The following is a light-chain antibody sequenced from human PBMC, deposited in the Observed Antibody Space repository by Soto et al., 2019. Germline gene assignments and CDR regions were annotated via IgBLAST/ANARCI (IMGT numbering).Light chain of an antibody. CDR2: DGS. CDR1: QSVRSSY. J-gene: IGKJ4*01. CDR3: QQYDNSAPLS. Sequence: EIVLTQSPATLSLSPGDRATLSCGASQSVRSSYVAWYQQKAGLAPSLLIDDGSSRASGIPDRFSGRGSGTDFTLTIGRLEPEDFAVYYCQQYDNSAPLSFGGGTKVEMK. V-gene: IGKV3D-20*01.